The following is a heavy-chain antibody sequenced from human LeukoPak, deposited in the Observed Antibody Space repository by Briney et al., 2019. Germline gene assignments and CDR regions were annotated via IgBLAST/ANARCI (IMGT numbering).Heavy chain of an antibody. V-gene: IGHV4-39*07. CDR1: GGSISSSSYY. D-gene: IGHD4-17*01. CDR2: IYYSGST. Sequence: SETLSLTCTVSGGSISSSSYYWGWIRQPPGKGLEWIGSIYYSGSTYYNPSLKSRVTISVDTSKNQFSLKLSSVTAADTAVYYCARSGEEDYYYYGMDVWGQGTTVTVSS. J-gene: IGHJ6*02. CDR3: ARSGEEDYYYYGMDV.